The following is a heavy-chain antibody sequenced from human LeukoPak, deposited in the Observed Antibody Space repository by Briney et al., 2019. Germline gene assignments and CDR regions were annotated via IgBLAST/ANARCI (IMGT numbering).Heavy chain of an antibody. V-gene: IGHV4-59*01. CDR1: GVSISSYY. CDR3: ARGSGSYGY. J-gene: IGHJ4*02. CDR2: IYYSGST. Sequence: SETLSLTCTVSGVSISSYYWSWIRQPPGKGLEWIGYIYYSGSTNYNPSLKSRVTISVDTSKNQFSLKLSSVTAADTAVYYCARGSGSYGYWGQGTLVTVSS. D-gene: IGHD1-26*01.